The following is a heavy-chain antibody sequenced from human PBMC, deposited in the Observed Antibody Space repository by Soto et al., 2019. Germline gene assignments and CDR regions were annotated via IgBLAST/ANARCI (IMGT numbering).Heavy chain of an antibody. V-gene: IGHV4-39*01. CDR1: GGSISSSSYY. CDR2: IYYSGST. D-gene: IGHD6-6*01. Sequence: QLLESGPGLVKPSETLSLTCTVSGGSISSSSYYWGWIRQPPGKGLEWIGSIYYSGSTYYNPSLKSRVTISVDTSKNQFSLKLSSVTAADTAVYYCARRRVAARPFDYWGQGTLVTVSS. J-gene: IGHJ4*02. CDR3: ARRRVAARPFDY.